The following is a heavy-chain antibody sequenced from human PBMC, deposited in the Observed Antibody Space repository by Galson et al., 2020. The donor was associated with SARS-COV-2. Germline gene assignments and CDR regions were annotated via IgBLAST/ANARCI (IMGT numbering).Heavy chain of an antibody. CDR3: TRDLFTIFGYYYYMDV. D-gene: IGHD3-3*01. CDR1: GFTFGDYA. V-gene: IGHV3-49*03. J-gene: IGHJ6*03. CDR2: IRSKAYGGTT. Sequence: GESLKISCTASGFTFGDYAMSWFRQAPGKGLEWVGFIRSKAYGGTTEYAASVKGRFTISRDDSKSIAYLQMNSLKTEDTAVYYCTRDLFTIFGYYYYMDVWGKGTTVTVSS.